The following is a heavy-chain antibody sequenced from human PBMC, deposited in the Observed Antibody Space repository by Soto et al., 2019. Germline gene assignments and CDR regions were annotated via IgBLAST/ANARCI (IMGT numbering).Heavy chain of an antibody. CDR2: IYHSGST. Sequence: PSETLSLTCAVSGYSISSGYYLGWIRQPPGKGLEWLGSIYHSGSTYYNPSLKSRVTISVDTSKNQFSLNLSSVTAADTAVYYCPRDLELLWFGKSDPSSGMNVWGEGTTVTVSS. D-gene: IGHD3-10*01. CDR3: PRDLELLWFGKSDPSSGMNV. J-gene: IGHJ6*01. CDR1: GYSISSGYY. V-gene: IGHV4-38-2*02.